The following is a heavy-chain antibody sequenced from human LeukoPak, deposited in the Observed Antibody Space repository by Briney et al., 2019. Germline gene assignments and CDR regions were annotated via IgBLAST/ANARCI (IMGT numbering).Heavy chain of an antibody. Sequence: PGGTLRLSCAASGFTFSRNGMTWVRQAPGKGLEWVSAISGSGGNTYYADSVKGRFTISRDNSKNTLYLQMNSLRAEDTAVYYCTRVARGGLITHTPISRGYCTNGVCGSDWFDPWGQGTLVTVSS. CDR3: TRVARGGLITHTPISRGYCTNGVCGSDWFDP. J-gene: IGHJ5*02. CDR2: ISGSGGNT. D-gene: IGHD2-8*01. V-gene: IGHV3-23*01. CDR1: GFTFSRNG.